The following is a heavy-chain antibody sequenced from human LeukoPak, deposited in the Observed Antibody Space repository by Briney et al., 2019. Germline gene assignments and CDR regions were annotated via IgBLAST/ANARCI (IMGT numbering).Heavy chain of an antibody. CDR3: ARDHTSTPTYWYFDL. CDR1: GFTFSSYW. D-gene: IGHD1-1*01. V-gene: IGHV3-30*03. CDR2: ISYDGTKK. J-gene: IGHJ2*01. Sequence: GGSLRPSCAASGFTFSSYWMSWVRQAPGKGLEWVAVISYDGTKKYYADSVKGQFTISRDNSKNILYLQMNSLRVEDTATYYCARDHTSTPTYWYFDLWGRGTLVTVSS.